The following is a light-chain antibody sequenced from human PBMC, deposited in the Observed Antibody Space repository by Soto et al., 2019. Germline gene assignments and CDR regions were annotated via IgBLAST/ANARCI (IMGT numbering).Light chain of an antibody. V-gene: IGLV2-14*01. J-gene: IGLJ1*01. CDR2: EVS. Sequence: QSALTQPASVSGSPGQSITISCTGTSSDVGGYNYVSWYQQHPGKGHELMIYEVSNRPSGVSNRFSGSKSGNTASLTISGLQAEDEADYYCSSYTSSSTYVFGTGTKLTVL. CDR1: SSDVGGYNY. CDR3: SSYTSSSTYV.